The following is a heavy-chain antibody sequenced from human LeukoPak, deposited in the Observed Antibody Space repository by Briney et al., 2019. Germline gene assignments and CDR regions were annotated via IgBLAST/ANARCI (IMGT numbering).Heavy chain of an antibody. Sequence: GGSLRLSCAASGFTFSSYSMNWVRQAPGKGLEWVSYISSSSSTIHYADSVKGRFTISRDNSKNTLYLQMNSLRAEDTAVYYCAKDPTRYGDYGAGSDYWGQGTLVTVSS. CDR2: ISSSSSTI. CDR1: GFTFSSYS. J-gene: IGHJ4*02. V-gene: IGHV3-48*01. D-gene: IGHD4-17*01. CDR3: AKDPTRYGDYGAGSDY.